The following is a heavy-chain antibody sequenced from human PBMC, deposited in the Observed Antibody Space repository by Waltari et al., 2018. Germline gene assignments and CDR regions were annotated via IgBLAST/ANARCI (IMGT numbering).Heavy chain of an antibody. CDR2: IRSKAYGGTT. J-gene: IGHJ3*02. V-gene: IGHV3-49*03. CDR1: GFTFGDYA. D-gene: IGHD1-26*01. Sequence: EVQLVESGGGLVQPGRSLRLSCTASGFTFGDYAMSWFRQAPGKGLEWVGFIRSKAYGGTTEYAASVKGRFTISRDDSKSIAYLQMNSLKTEDTAVYYCTRGIVGVPWAFDIWGQGTMVTVSS. CDR3: TRGIVGVPWAFDI.